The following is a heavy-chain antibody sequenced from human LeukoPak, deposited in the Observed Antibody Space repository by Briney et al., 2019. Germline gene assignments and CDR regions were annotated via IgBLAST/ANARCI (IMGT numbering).Heavy chain of an antibody. D-gene: IGHD3-22*01. V-gene: IGHV4-39*07. Sequence: SETLSLTCTVSGGSISSSSYYWGWIRQPPGKELEWVGSIYYSGSTYYNPSLKSRATISVDTSKNQFSLKLRSVTAADTAVYYCARVGGITMIVVLITDAFDIWGQGTMVTVSS. CDR2: IYYSGST. CDR3: ARVGGITMIVVLITDAFDI. CDR1: GGSISSSSYY. J-gene: IGHJ3*02.